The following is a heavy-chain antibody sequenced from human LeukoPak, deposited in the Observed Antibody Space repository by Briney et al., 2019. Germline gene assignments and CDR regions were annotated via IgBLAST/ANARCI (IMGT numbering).Heavy chain of an antibody. Sequence: SETLSLTCTVSGGSIGNSGYFWGWIRQPPGEGLEWVGSIFYSGDTYYNPSLKSRVTISVDTSKNQFSLKLSSVTAADTAVYYCARHHRYSSFPWYMDVWGKGTTVTVSS. V-gene: IGHV4-39*01. CDR2: IFYSGDT. CDR1: GGSIGNSGYF. CDR3: ARHHRYSSFPWYMDV. D-gene: IGHD6-13*01. J-gene: IGHJ6*03.